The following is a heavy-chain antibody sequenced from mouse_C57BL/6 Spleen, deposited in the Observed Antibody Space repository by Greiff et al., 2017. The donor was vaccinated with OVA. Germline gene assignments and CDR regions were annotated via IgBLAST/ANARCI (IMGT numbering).Heavy chain of an antibody. V-gene: IGHV3-6*01. CDR1: GYSITSGYY. CDR2: ISYDGSN. D-gene: IGHD2-3*01. CDR3: ARDRDGYYDYFDY. J-gene: IGHJ2*01. Sequence: VQLQQSGPGLVKPSQSLSLTCSVTGYSITSGYYWNWIRQFPGNKLEWMGYISYDGSNNYNPSLKNRISITRDTSKNQFFLKLNSVTTEDTATYYCARDRDGYYDYFDYWGQGTTLTVSS.